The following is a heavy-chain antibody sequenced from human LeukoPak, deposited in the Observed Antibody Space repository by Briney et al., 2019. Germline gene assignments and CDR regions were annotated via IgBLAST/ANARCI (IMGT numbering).Heavy chain of an antibody. Sequence: SETLSLTCAVYGGSFSGYYWSWIRQPPGKGLEWIGEINHSGSTNYNPSLKSRVTISVDTSKNQFSLKLSSVTAADTAVYYCARGRAVAVLYYFDYWGQGTLVTVSS. CDR1: GGSFSGYY. D-gene: IGHD6-19*01. CDR2: INHSGST. V-gene: IGHV4-34*01. J-gene: IGHJ4*02. CDR3: ARGRAVAVLYYFDY.